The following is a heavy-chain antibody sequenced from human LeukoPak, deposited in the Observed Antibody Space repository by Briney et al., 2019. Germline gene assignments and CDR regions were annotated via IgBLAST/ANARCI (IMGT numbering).Heavy chain of an antibody. CDR2: IYTSRST. V-gene: IGHV4-61*02. D-gene: IGHD3-22*01. CDR3: ARDRGGYYDSSGYYYEPHRNPLDY. J-gene: IGHJ4*02. Sequence: SQTLSLTCTVSGGSISSGSYYWSWIRQPAGKGLEWIGRIYTSRSTNYNPSLKSRVTISVDTSKNQFSLKLSSVTAADTAVYYCARDRGGYYDSSGYYYEPHRNPLDYWGQGTLVTVSS. CDR1: GGSISSGSYY.